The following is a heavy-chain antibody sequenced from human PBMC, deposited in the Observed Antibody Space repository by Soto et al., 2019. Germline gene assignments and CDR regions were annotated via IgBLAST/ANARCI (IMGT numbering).Heavy chain of an antibody. CDR1: GYTFINYH. D-gene: IGHD5-12*01. J-gene: IGHJ4*02. V-gene: IGHV1-18*01. CDR2: INTYNGMT. Sequence: QVQLVQSGGEVKKPGASVTVSCKASGYTFINYHITWVRQAPGQGLEWMAWINTYNGMTDYAQRFQGRVTMTRDTSTTTAYMELRNLGCDDTAVYFCAKSPRGEMATDWGQGPLVTVSS. CDR3: AKSPRGEMATD.